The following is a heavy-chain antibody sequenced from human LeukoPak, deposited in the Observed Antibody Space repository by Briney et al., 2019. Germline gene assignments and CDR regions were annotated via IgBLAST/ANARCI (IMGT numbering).Heavy chain of an antibody. D-gene: IGHD5-18*01. J-gene: IGHJ4*02. CDR2: INHSGST. CDR1: GGSIGSSSYY. Sequence: SETLSLTCTVSGGSIGSSSYYWSWIRQPPGKGLEWIGEINHSGSTNYNPSLKSRVTISVDTSKNQFSLKLSSVTAADTAVYYCARGRIGDTAMVLHYFDYWGQGTLVTVSS. CDR3: ARGRIGDTAMVLHYFDY. V-gene: IGHV4-39*07.